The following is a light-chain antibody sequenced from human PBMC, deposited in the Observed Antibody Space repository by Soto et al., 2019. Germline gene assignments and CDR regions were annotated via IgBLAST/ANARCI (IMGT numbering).Light chain of an antibody. CDR2: AVS. J-gene: IGLJ1*01. V-gene: IGLV2-14*01. CDR3: SYMRNSLYV. CDR1: SSDVGDYNY. Sequence: QSVLTQPPSASGSPGQSVTISCAGTSSDVGDYNYVSWYQQHPGKAPKLMISAVSNRPSGVSDRFSGSKSGNTASLTISGLQAEDEADYYCSYMRNSLYVFGTGTKVTVL.